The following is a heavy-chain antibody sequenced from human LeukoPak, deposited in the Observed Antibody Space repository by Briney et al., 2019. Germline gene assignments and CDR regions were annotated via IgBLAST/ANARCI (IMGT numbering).Heavy chain of an antibody. J-gene: IGHJ3*01. D-gene: IGHD4-11*01. V-gene: IGHV1-69*06. CDR2: VIPIFNSA. CDR3: ASPTGFDVLDL. Sequence: SVRVSYKAFGGTSSSLAFSWVRQAPGQGLEWMGRVIPIFNSAKYAPRFQDRVTITADTSTSTAYMALGSLRSEDTAVYYCASPTGFDVLDLWGQGTMVTVSS. CDR1: GGTSSSLA.